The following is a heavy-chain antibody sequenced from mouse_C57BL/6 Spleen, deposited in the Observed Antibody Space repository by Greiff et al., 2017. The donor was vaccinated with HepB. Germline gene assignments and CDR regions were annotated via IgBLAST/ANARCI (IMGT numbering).Heavy chain of an antibody. D-gene: IGHD1-1*01. CDR2: INPNNGGT. J-gene: IGHJ4*01. CDR3: ARRRYYGSSYGAMDY. V-gene: IGHV1-22*01. CDR1: GYTLTDYN. Sequence: EVQLQQSGPELVKPGASVKMSCKASGYTLTDYNMHWVKQSHGKSLEWIGYINPNNGGTSYNQKFKGKATLTVNKSSSTAYMELRSLTSEDSAVYYCARRRYYGSSYGAMDYWGQGTSVTVSS.